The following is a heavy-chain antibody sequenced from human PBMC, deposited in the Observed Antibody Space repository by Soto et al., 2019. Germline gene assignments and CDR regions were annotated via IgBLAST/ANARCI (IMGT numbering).Heavy chain of an antibody. Sequence: PGGSLRLSCAASGFTFSSYEMNWVRQAPGKGLEWVSYISSSGSTIYYADSVKGRFTISRDNAKNSLYLQMNSLRAEDTAVYYCARNVPTDFWSGSRTYYFDYWGQGTLVTVSS. V-gene: IGHV3-48*03. CDR3: ARNVPTDFWSGSRTYYFDY. CDR2: ISSSGSTI. CDR1: GFTFSSYE. J-gene: IGHJ4*02. D-gene: IGHD3-3*01.